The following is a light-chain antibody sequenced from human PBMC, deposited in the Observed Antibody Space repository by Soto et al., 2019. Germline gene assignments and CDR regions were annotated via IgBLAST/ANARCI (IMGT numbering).Light chain of an antibody. Sequence: QSALTHPLSVSWSPGDSVTISCTGTSSDVGVYNYVSWYQQYPGKAPKIMIYDVSKRPSGVPDRFSGSKSDNTASLTISGLQAEDEADYYCCSYAGSYNFVFGIGTKVTVL. J-gene: IGLJ1*01. CDR3: CSYAGSYNFV. CDR1: SSDVGVYNY. CDR2: DVS. V-gene: IGLV2-11*01.